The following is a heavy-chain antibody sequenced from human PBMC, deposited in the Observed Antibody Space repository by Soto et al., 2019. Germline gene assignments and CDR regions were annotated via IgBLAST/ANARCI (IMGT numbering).Heavy chain of an antibody. CDR1: GGSISSSSYY. J-gene: IGHJ3*02. CDR2: IYYSGST. Sequence: QLQLQESGPGLVKPSETLSLTCTVSGGSISSSSYYWGWIRQPPGKGLEWIGSIYYSGSTYYNPSLKSRVTISVDTSKNQFSQKLSSVTAADTAVYYCARHVLVHSKGAFDIWGQGTMVTVSS. V-gene: IGHV4-39*01. D-gene: IGHD4-4*01. CDR3: ARHVLVHSKGAFDI.